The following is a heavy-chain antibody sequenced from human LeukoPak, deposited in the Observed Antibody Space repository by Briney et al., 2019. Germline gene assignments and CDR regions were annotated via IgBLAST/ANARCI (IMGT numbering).Heavy chain of an antibody. CDR3: ARRRIDSMYNWFDP. Sequence: SETLSLTCTVSGGSISSYYWSWIRQSPGKGLEWIGYIYYSGSANYNPSLESRVTISVDTSKNQFSLKLSSVTAADTAVYYCARRRIDSMYNWFDPWGQGTLVIVSS. CDR2: IYYSGSA. J-gene: IGHJ5*02. D-gene: IGHD2-21*01. CDR1: GGSISSYY. V-gene: IGHV4-59*01.